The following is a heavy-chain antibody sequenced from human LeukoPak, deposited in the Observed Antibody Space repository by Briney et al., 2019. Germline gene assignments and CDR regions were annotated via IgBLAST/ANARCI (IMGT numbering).Heavy chain of an antibody. CDR2: ITSSSSYV. V-gene: IGHV3-21*01. D-gene: IGHD6-13*01. J-gene: IGHJ6*03. Sequence: GGSLRLSCAASGFTFSSYNMNWVRQAPGRGLEWVSSITSSSSYVYYADSVKGRFTISRDNAKNSLYLQMNSLRAEDTAVYYCARGRYQQLAPYYYYYYYLDVWGKGTTVTISS. CDR1: GFTFSSYN. CDR3: ARGRYQQLAPYYYYYYYLDV.